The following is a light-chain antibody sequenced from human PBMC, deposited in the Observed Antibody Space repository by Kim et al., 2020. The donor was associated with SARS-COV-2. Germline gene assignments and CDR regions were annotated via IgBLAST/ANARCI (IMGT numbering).Light chain of an antibody. CDR3: QQYKNYVS. CDR1: QSVGSW. Sequence: AASVGDRVTTTWRGSQSVGSWLAWYQQKPGKVPKLLFVKSSSLESVVSKLFSGSGSGTEFTLTISILQPDDFATYHCQQYKNYVSFGGGTKVDIK. V-gene: IGKV1-5*03. J-gene: IGKJ4*01. CDR2: KSS.